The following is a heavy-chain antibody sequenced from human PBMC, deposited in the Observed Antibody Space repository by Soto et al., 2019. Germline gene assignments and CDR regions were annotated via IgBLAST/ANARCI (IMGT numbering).Heavy chain of an antibody. Sequence: GASVKVSCKASGYTFTSYAMHWVRQAPGQRLEWMGWINAGNGNTKYSQKFQGRVTITRDTSASTAYMELSSLRSEDTAVYYCAREETYYDILTGYYGGRFGYWGQGTLVTVSS. CDR1: GYTFTSYA. D-gene: IGHD3-9*01. J-gene: IGHJ4*02. CDR3: AREETYYDILTGYYGGRFGY. V-gene: IGHV1-3*01. CDR2: INAGNGNT.